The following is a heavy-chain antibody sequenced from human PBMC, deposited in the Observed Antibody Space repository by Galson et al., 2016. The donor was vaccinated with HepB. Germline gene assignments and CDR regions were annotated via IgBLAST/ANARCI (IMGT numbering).Heavy chain of an antibody. CDR3: ARDNSAMARGIIIRGEVDY. CDR2: IFRSGTT. J-gene: IGHJ4*02. D-gene: IGHD3-10*01. Sequence: SETLSLTCSVSGYSISTGYYWGWIRQPPGKGLEWIGYIFRSGTTYYNPSLKGRVTLSLDTSKNQFSLKLASVTAADTAMYYCARDNSAMARGIIIRGEVDYWGQGTLVTVSS. CDR1: GYSISTGYY. V-gene: IGHV4-38-2*02.